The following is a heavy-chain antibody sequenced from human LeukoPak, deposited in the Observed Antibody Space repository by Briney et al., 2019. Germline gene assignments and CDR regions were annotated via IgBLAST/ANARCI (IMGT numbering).Heavy chain of an antibody. D-gene: IGHD3-22*01. CDR2: MSPNSGNT. J-gene: IGHJ4*02. V-gene: IGHV1-8*01. CDR3: ARLRQGYDSSGEGFDY. Sequence: GASVKVSCKASGYTFTSYDINWVRQATGQGLEWMGWMSPNSGNTGYAQKFQGRVTMTRNTSISTAYMELSSLRSEDTAVYYCARLRQGYDSSGEGFDYWGQGTLVTVSS. CDR1: GYTFTSYD.